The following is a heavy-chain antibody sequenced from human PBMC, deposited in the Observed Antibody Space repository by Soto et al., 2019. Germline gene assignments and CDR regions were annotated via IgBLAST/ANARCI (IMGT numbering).Heavy chain of an antibody. CDR1: GGSSRSSNYY. Sequence: SETLSLTCTVSGGSSRSSNYYWGWIRQPPGKGLEWIGSTYDSGSTYYNPSLKSRVTISVDTSKKQFSLRLSSVTAADTAVYYCAHAGRINQWILDSYYFDYWAHGTMVTVYS. CDR2: TYDSGST. J-gene: IGHJ4*01. CDR3: AHAGRINQWILDSYYFDY. D-gene: IGHD5-18*01. V-gene: IGHV4-39*01.